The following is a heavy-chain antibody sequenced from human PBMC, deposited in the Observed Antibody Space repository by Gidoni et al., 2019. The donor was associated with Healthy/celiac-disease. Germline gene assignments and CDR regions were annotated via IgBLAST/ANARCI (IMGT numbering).Heavy chain of an antibody. CDR1: GFTFSSYA. CDR2: ISGSGDRT. D-gene: IGHD3-3*01. V-gene: IGHV3-23*01. Sequence: EVQLLESGGGLVQPGGSLRRSCAASGFTFSSYAMIWVRQAPGKGLEWVSAISGSGDRTYYADSVKGRFSISRDNSKNTLWLQMNSLRAEDTAVYYCAKGGYDFWSGYYPHYHYYYHMDVWGKGTTVTVSS. J-gene: IGHJ6*03. CDR3: AKGGYDFWSGYYPHYHYYYHMDV.